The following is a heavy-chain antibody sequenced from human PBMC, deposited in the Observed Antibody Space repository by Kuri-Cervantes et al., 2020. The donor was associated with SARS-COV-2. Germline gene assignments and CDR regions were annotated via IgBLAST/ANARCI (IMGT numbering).Heavy chain of an antibody. D-gene: IGHD6-6*01. CDR2: IYYSGST. Sequence: GSLRLSCAVYGGSFSGYYWSWIRQPPGKGLEWLGSIYYSGSTYYNPSLKSRVTISVDTSKNQFSLKLSSVTAADTVVYYCASLADPILPYNSSHNFDYWGQGTLVTVSS. J-gene: IGHJ4*02. CDR1: GGSFSGYY. CDR3: ASLADPILPYNSSHNFDY. V-gene: IGHV4-34*01.